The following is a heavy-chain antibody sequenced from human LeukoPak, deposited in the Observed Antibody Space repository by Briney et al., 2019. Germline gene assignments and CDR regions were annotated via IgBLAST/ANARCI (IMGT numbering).Heavy chain of an antibody. Sequence: GGSLRLCCAASGFTFNRYAMTWVRQAPGKGLESVSAISGSGDSTYYADSVQGRFTISRDNSKNTLYLRMNSLRVEDTAVYYRAKPRDPDGYDGYYFDYWGQGTLVTVSS. V-gene: IGHV3-23*01. D-gene: IGHD3-16*01. J-gene: IGHJ4*02. CDR2: ISGSGDST. CDR3: AKPRDPDGYDGYYFDY. CDR1: GFTFNRYA.